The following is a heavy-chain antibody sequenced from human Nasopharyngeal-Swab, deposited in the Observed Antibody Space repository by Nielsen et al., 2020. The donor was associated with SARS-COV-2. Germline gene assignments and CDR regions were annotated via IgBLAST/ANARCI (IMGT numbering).Heavy chain of an antibody. D-gene: IGHD1-26*01. CDR3: ATASGSYYHYYYMDV. Sequence: KVSCKGSGYSFTSYWISWVRQMPGKGLEWMGWIDPSDSYTNYSPSFQGHVTISADKSISTAYLQWSSLKASDTAMYYCATASGSYYHYYYMDVWGKGTTVTVSS. CDR2: IDPSDSYT. CDR1: GYSFTSYW. J-gene: IGHJ6*03. V-gene: IGHV5-10-1*01.